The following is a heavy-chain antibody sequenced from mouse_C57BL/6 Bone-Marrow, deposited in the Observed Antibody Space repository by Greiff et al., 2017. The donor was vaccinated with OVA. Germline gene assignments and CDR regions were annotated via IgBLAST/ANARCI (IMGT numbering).Heavy chain of an antibody. V-gene: IGHV1-81*01. Sequence: QVQLQQSGAELARPGASVKLSCKASGYTFTSYGISWVKQRTGQGLEWIGEIYPRSGNTYYNEKFKGKATLTADKSSSTAYMELRSLTSEDSAVYFCARGGYYFFMDYWGQGTSVTVSS. CDR2: IYPRSGNT. J-gene: IGHJ4*01. D-gene: IGHD2-3*01. CDR1: GYTFTSYG. CDR3: ARGGYYFFMDY.